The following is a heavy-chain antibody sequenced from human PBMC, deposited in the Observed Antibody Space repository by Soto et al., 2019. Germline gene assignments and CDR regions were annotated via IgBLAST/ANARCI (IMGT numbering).Heavy chain of an antibody. CDR1: GGSISSSSYY. CDR3: ARRHDGDYATDYYYYYYMDV. CDR2: IYYSGST. V-gene: IGHV4-39*01. D-gene: IGHD4-17*01. J-gene: IGHJ6*03. Sequence: PSETLSLTCTVSGGSISSSSYYWGWIRQPPGKGLEWIGSIYYSGSTYYNPSLKSRVTISVDTSKNQFSLKLSSVTAADTAVYYCARRHDGDYATDYYYYYYMDVWGKGTTVTVSS.